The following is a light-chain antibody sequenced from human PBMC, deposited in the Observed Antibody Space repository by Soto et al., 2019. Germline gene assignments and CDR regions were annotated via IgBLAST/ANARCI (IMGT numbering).Light chain of an antibody. V-gene: IGLV2-14*01. CDR3: SSYTTNSTLV. J-gene: IGLJ1*01. CDR2: EVT. CDR1: SSDAADYKY. Sequence: QSALTQPASVSGSPGQSITISCTGSSSDAADYKYVSWYQQHPGKAPKALIAEVTKRPSGVSDRFSGSKSGNTASLTISGLQAEDEADYYCSSYTTNSTLVFGTGTKLTVL.